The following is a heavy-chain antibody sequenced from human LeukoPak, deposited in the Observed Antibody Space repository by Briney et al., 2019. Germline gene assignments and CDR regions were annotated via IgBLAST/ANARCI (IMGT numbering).Heavy chain of an antibody. Sequence: PGGSLRLSCAASGFTFSMSWVRQAPGKGLEWVSGISGSGGSTYYADSVKGRFTISRDNSKNTLYLQMNSLRAEDTAVYYCAKDSYYYDSSGYYPYYYYYMDVWGKGTTVTVSS. J-gene: IGHJ6*03. D-gene: IGHD3-22*01. CDR1: GFTFS. V-gene: IGHV3-23*01. CDR3: AKDSYYYDSSGYYPYYYYYMDV. CDR2: ISGSGGST.